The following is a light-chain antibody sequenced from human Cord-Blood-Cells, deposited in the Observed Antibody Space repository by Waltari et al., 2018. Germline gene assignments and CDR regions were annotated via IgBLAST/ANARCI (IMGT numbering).Light chain of an antibody. CDR2: DVS. Sequence: QSALTQPASVSGSPGQSITISCTGTSSDVGGYHYVSWYQQHPGKAPKLMIYDVSKRPSGVSNRFSGSKSGNTASLTISGLQAEDVADYYCSSYTSSSTWVFGGGTKLTVL. CDR3: SSYTSSSTWV. CDR1: SSDVGGYHY. V-gene: IGLV2-14*01. J-gene: IGLJ3*02.